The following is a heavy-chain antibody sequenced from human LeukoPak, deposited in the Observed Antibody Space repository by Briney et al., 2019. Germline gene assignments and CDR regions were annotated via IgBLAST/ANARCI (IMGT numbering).Heavy chain of an antibody. J-gene: IGHJ4*02. CDR1: RFTFSSYA. CDR2: ISGSGGST. D-gene: IGHD2-2*01. V-gene: IGHV3-23*01. Sequence: GGSLTLSCTASRFTFSSYAMSWVRQAPGKGLEWVSAISGSGGSTYYADSVKGRFTISRDNSKNTLYLQMNSLRAEDTAVYFCAKGGYCSTTSCLAIYWGQGTLVTVSS. CDR3: AKGGYCSTTSCLAIY.